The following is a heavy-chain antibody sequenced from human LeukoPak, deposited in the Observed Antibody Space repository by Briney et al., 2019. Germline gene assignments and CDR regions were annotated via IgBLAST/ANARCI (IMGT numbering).Heavy chain of an antibody. D-gene: IGHD3-22*01. CDR2: IYYSGST. J-gene: IGHJ3*02. CDR1: GGSISSSSYY. CDR3: ARQLEYYYASSGYSDAFDI. V-gene: IGHV4-39*01. Sequence: PSETLSLTCTVSGGSISSSSYYWGWIRQPPGKGREWIGSIYYSGSTYYNPSLKSRVTISVDTSKNQFSLKLSSVTAADTAGYYCARQLEYYYASSGYSDAFDIWGQGTMVTVSS.